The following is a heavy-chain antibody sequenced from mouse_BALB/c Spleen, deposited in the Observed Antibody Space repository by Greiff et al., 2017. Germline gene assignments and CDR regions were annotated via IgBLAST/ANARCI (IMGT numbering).Heavy chain of an antibody. CDR1: GFTFSSYT. CDR3: ARLALTTLDY. D-gene: IGHD1-1*01. V-gene: IGHV5-12-2*01. J-gene: IGHJ2*01. CDR2: ISNGGGST. Sequence: EVMLVESGGGLVQPGGSLKLSCAASGFTFSSYTMSWVRQTPEKRLEWVAYISNGGGSTYYPDTVKGRFTISRDNAKNTLYLQMSSLKSEDAAMYSCARLALTTLDYWGQGTTLTVSS.